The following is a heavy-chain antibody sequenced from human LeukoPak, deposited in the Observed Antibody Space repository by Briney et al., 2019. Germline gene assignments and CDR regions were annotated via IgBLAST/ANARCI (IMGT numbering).Heavy chain of an antibody. CDR2: IYYSGST. Sequence: SETLSLTCTVSGGSISSYYWSWIRQPPGKGQEWIGYIYYSGSTNYNPSLKSRVTISVDTSKNQFSLKLNSVTAADTAVYYCARTKYQLLVSYYYYMDVWGKGTTVTVSS. CDR3: ARTKYQLLVSYYYYMDV. D-gene: IGHD2-2*01. J-gene: IGHJ6*03. V-gene: IGHV4-59*01. CDR1: GGSISSYY.